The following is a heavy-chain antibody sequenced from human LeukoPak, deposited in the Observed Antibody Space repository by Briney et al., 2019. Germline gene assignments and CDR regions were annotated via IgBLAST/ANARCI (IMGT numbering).Heavy chain of an antibody. CDR2: ITNNGGGT. J-gene: IGHJ4*02. CDR3: AKENTICSSTSCYTTTFDC. Sequence: GRSLRLSCAASGFTFSNYAMSWVRQAPGKGLEWVSSITNNGGGTYYTDSLKGRFTIFRDNSKNTLYLQVNSLRAEDTAIYYCAKENTICSSTSCYTTTFDCWGQGTLVTVSS. CDR1: GFTFSNYA. D-gene: IGHD2-2*02. V-gene: IGHV3-23*01.